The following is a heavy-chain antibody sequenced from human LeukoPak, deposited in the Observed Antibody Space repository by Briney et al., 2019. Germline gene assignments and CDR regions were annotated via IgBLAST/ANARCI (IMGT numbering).Heavy chain of an antibody. CDR2: ITSSSSHI. Sequence: GGSLRLSCAACGFTFSHYSIDWVRQAPGKGLERVASITSSSSHIYYADSVKGRFTISRDNAKNEVYPQMNSLRAEDTAIYYCARVMMGATVTTFHYYCMDVWGVGTTVTVSS. CDR1: GFTFSHYS. CDR3: ARVMMGATVTTFHYYCMDV. V-gene: IGHV3-21*01. D-gene: IGHD4-11*01. J-gene: IGHJ6*03.